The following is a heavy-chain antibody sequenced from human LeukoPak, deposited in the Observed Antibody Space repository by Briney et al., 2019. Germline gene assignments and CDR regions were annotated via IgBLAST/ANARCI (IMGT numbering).Heavy chain of an antibody. CDR3: ARETMTTVTLGDAFDI. V-gene: IGHV3-9*01. CDR1: GFTFDDYA. D-gene: IGHD4-11*01. CDR2: ISWNSGSI. Sequence: PGRSLRLSCAASGFTFDDYAMHWVRQAPGKGLEWVSGISWNSGSIGYADSVKGRFTISRDNAKNSLYLQMNSLRAEDTAVYYCARETMTTVTLGDAFDIWGQGTMVTVSS. J-gene: IGHJ3*02.